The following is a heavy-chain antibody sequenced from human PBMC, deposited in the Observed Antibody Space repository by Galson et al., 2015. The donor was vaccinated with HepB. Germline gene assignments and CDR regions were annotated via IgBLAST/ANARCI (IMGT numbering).Heavy chain of an antibody. V-gene: IGHV3-30*18. CDR3: AKSGAIWNDFWSGYYTALDY. J-gene: IGHJ4*02. CDR2: ISYDGSNK. Sequence: SLRLSCAASGFTFSSYGMHWVRQAPGKGLEWVAVISYDGSNKYYADSVKGRFTISRDNSKNTLYLQMNSLRAEDTAVYYCAKSGAIWNDFWSGYYTALDYWGQGTLVTVSS. CDR1: GFTFSSYG. D-gene: IGHD3-3*01.